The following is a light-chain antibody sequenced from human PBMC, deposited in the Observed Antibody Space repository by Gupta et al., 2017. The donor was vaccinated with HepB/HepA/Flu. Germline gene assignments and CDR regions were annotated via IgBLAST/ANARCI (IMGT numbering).Light chain of an antibody. Sequence: QSALTQPASVSGSPGQSITISCTGTSSDVGGYNYVSWYQQHPGKAPKLMIYDVSNRPSGVSIRFSGSTSGNTASLTISGLQAEDEADYYGSSYTSSNTVVFGGGTTLTVL. V-gene: IGLV2-14*03. CDR1: SSDVGGYNY. CDR3: SSYTSSNTVV. J-gene: IGLJ2*01. CDR2: DVS.